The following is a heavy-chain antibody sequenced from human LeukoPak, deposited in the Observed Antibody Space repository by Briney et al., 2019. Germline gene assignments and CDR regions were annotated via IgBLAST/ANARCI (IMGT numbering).Heavy chain of an antibody. CDR3: ASAHPDPLDY. CDR2: ISSSSSYI. V-gene: IGHV3-21*01. J-gene: IGHJ4*02. D-gene: IGHD1-14*01. Sequence: GGSLRLSCAASGFTFSSYAMSWVRQAPGKGLEWVSSISSSSSYIYYADSVKGRFTISRDNAKNSLYLQMNSLRAEDTAVYYCASAHPDPLDYWGQGTLVTVSS. CDR1: GFTFSSYA.